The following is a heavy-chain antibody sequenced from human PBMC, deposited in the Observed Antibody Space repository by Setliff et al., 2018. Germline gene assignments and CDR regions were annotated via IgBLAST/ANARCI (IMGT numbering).Heavy chain of an antibody. CDR2: IYPGDSDT. D-gene: IGHD2-2*01. Sequence: GESLTISCKASGYIFTNYWIGWVRQMPGKGLEWMGVIYPGDSDTRYSPSFQGQVTISADKSINTTYLQWSSLKASDTAIYYCTRHEDRNKCTSSSCYRENDAFDVWGQGAMVTVSS. J-gene: IGHJ3*01. CDR1: GYIFTNYW. V-gene: IGHV5-51*01. CDR3: TRHEDRNKCTSSSCYRENDAFDV.